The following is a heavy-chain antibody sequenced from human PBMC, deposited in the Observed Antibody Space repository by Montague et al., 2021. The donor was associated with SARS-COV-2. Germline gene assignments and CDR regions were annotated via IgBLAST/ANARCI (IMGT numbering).Heavy chain of an antibody. V-gene: IGHV4-34*01. CDR3: ARDPINRITIFGVVTRGWYFDL. J-gene: IGHJ2*01. CDR1: GGSFSGYY. CDR2: INHSGST. Sequence: SETLSLTCAVYGGSFSGYYWSWIRQPPGKGLEWIGEINHSGSTNYNPSLKSRVTISVDTSKNQFSLKPSSVTAADTAVYYCARDPINRITIFGVVTRGWYFDLWGRGTLVTVSS. D-gene: IGHD3-3*01.